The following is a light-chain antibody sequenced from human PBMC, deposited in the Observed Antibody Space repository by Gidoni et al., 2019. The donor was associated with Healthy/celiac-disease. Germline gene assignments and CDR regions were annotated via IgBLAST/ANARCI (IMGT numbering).Light chain of an antibody. Sequence: DIVMTQYPDSLDVSMGERATINGKSSQSVLYSSNNKNSLAWYQQKPGQPPKLLIYWASTRASGVPDRLSGSGSGTDFTLTISSLQAEDVAVYSCQQYYSTPPYTFGQGTKLEIK. CDR1: QSVLYSSNNKNS. V-gene: IGKV4-1*01. CDR3: QQYYSTPPYT. J-gene: IGKJ2*01. CDR2: WAS.